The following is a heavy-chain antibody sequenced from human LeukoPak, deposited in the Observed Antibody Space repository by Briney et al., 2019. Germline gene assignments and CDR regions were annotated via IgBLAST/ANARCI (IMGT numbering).Heavy chain of an antibody. V-gene: IGHV3-48*01. Sequence: GGSLRLSCAASGFTFSTYSMNWVRQAPGKGLEWVSYITSSSSTMFYADSVKGRFTISRDNAENSMYLQMNNLRVEDTAVYYCARLGIRGIDFSNPEFDPWGQGTLVTVSS. CDR3: ARLGIRGIDFSNPEFDP. J-gene: IGHJ5*02. D-gene: IGHD4-11*01. CDR2: ITSSSSTM. CDR1: GFTFSTYS.